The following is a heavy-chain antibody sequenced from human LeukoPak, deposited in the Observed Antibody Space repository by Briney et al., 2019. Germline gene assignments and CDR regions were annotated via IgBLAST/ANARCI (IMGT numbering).Heavy chain of an antibody. J-gene: IGHJ3*01. CDR2: ISGSGARK. CDR1: GFTFSSYG. CDR3: AKGSRGWELLDAFDF. V-gene: IGHV3-23*01. Sequence: GGSLRLSCAASGFTFSSYGMSWVRQAPGKGLECVSGISGSGARKDYADSVKGRFTISRDNAKNTLYLQMSSLRAEDTAVYYCAKGSRGWELLDAFDFWGQGTKVAVSS. D-gene: IGHD1-26*01.